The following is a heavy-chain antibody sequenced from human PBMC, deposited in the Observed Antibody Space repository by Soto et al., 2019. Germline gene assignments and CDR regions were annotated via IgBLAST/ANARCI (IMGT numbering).Heavy chain of an antibody. CDR3: VRMSVVGYFDY. D-gene: IGHD3-22*01. Sequence: SETLSLTCAVYGASITGSDWWSWVRQTPEKGLEWIGEIYHSGTTNYHPSLKSRVTISQDKSKNQFSLNLTSVTAADTAVYSCVRMSVVGYFDYWGRGSLVTVSS. V-gene: IGHV4-4*02. CDR2: IYHSGTT. J-gene: IGHJ4*02. CDR1: GASITGSDW.